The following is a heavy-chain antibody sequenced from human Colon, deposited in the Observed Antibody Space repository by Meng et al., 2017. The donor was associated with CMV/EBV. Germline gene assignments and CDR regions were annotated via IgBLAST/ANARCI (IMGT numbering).Heavy chain of an antibody. CDR1: GFTFDSYS. Sequence: GGSLRLSCAASGFTFDSYSMNWVRQAPGKGLDWVSSLSSSSSYIYYADSVKGRFTISRDNAKSSLYLQLDSLTAEDTAVYYCARGHDFDYWGPGPLVPLSS. V-gene: IGHV3-21*01. CDR3: ARGHDFDY. J-gene: IGHJ4*02. CDR2: LSSSSSYI.